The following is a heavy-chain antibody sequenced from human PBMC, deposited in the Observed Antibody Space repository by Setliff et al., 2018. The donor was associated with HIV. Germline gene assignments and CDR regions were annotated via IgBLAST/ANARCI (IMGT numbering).Heavy chain of an antibody. CDR3: ARGSKAAAGPPDF. CDR1: GFTFDDYG. V-gene: IGHV3-20*04. Sequence: PGGSLRLSCAASGFTFDDYGMSWVRQTPRKGLEWVSGINWNGGSTGYADSVKGRFTIPRDNGYSSLYLQMNGLRAEDTALYYCARGSKAAAGPPDFWGQGTLVTVSS. J-gene: IGHJ4*02. D-gene: IGHD6-13*01. CDR2: INWNGGST.